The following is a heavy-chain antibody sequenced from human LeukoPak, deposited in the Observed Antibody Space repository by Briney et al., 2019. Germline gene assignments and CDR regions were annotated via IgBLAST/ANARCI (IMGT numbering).Heavy chain of an antibody. CDR3: ARHIDGILTGYYK. CDR2: IYYSGST. J-gene: IGHJ4*02. V-gene: IGHV4-39*01. CDR1: GGSISSISYY. D-gene: IGHD3-9*01. Sequence: SETLSLTCTLSGGSISSISYYWGWIRQPPGKGLEWIGSIYYSGSTYYNPSLKSRVTISVDTSKNQFSLKLSSVTAADTAMYYCARHIDGILTGYYKWGQGTLVIVSS.